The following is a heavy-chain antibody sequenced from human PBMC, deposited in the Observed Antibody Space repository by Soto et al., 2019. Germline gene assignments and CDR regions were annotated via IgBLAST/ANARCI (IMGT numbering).Heavy chain of an antibody. J-gene: IGHJ3*02. D-gene: IGHD3-22*01. CDR3: ARDWYHYDSSGRSDAFDI. Sequence: QVQLVQSGAEVKKPGASVKVSCKASGYTFTNYYMHWVRQAPGQGLEWMGIINPSADGTRYEQKFQGRVTMTRDTSTSTVYMELSSLKSEDTAVYYCARDWYHYDSSGRSDAFDIWGQGTMVTVSS. V-gene: IGHV1-46*01. CDR1: GYTFTNYY. CDR2: INPSADGT.